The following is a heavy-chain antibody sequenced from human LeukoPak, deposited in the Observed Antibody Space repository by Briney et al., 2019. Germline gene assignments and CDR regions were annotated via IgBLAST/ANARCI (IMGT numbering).Heavy chain of an antibody. Sequence: ASVKVSCKASGYTFTGYYMHWVRQAPGQGLEWMGWINPNSGGTNYAQKFQGRVTMTRDTSISAAYMELSRLRSDDTAVYYCARGLYYDILTGYSVFDYWGQGTLATVSS. CDR3: ARGLYYDILTGYSVFDY. V-gene: IGHV1-2*02. D-gene: IGHD3-9*01. J-gene: IGHJ4*02. CDR1: GYTFTGYY. CDR2: INPNSGGT.